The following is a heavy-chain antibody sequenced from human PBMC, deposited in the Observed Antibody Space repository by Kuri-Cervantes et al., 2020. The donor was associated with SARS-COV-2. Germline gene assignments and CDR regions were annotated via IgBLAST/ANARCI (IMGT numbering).Heavy chain of an antibody. Sequence: ASVKVSCKASGYTFTSYYMHWVRQAPGQGLEWMGIINPSGGSTSYAQKLQGRVTMTTDTSTSTAYMELRSLRSDDTAVYYCARGGIAAAGWVDWFDPWGQGTLVTVSS. CDR2: INPSGGST. D-gene: IGHD6-13*01. CDR3: ARGGIAAAGWVDWFDP. V-gene: IGHV1-46*01. J-gene: IGHJ5*02. CDR1: GYTFTSYY.